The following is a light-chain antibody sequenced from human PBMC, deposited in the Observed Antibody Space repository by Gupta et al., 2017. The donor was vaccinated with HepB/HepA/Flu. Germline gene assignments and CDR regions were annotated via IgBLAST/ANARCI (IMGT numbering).Light chain of an antibody. J-gene: IGLJ2*01. CDR3: SSYPSSSTIEVV. V-gene: IGLV2-14*01. Sequence: QSALTQPASVSGSTGPSITISFTGTSSDVGGDNYVSWYQQPPGKAPKLMIYDVNNRHSGASNRCSVSKSGTTAALTISGLPAEDEAAYYCSSYPSSSTIEVVFGGGTKLTVL. CDR1: SSDVGGDNY. CDR2: DVN.